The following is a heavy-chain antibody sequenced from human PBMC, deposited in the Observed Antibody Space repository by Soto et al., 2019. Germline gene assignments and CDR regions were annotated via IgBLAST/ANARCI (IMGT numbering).Heavy chain of an antibody. V-gene: IGHV3-23*01. J-gene: IGHJ6*02. CDR1: GFTFSSYA. CDR3: ANVMVGPICSGGSCYVGDV. Sequence: GGSLRLSCAASGFTFSSYAMSWVRQAPGKGLEWVSAISGSGGSTYYADSVKGRFTISRDNSKNTLYLQMNSLRAEETAVYYCANVMVGPICSGGSCYVGDVWGQGTTVTVSS. CDR2: ISGSGGST. D-gene: IGHD2-15*01.